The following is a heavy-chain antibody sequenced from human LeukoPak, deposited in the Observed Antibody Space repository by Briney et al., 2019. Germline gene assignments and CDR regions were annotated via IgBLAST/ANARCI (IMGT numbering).Heavy chain of an antibody. CDR2: ISYDGSNK. Sequence: GGSLRLSCAASGFTFSSYGMHWDRQAPGKGLEWVAVISYDGSNKYYADSVKGRFTISRDNSKNTLYLQMNSLRAEDTAVYYCAKSSDYYGSGSYLVASYFGDYFDYWGQGTLVTVSS. V-gene: IGHV3-30*18. CDR3: AKSSDYYGSGSYLVASYFGDYFDY. D-gene: IGHD3-10*01. J-gene: IGHJ4*02. CDR1: GFTFSSYG.